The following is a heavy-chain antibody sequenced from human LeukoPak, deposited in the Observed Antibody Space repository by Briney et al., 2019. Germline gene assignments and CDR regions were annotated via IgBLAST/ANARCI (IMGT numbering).Heavy chain of an antibody. CDR1: GFTFSSYS. CDR2: ICSSSSYI. Sequence: GGSLRLSCAASGFTFSSYSMNWVRQAPGKGLEWVSSICSSSSYIYYADSVKGRFTISRDNATNTLYLQMNRLRAEDTAVYYCARVGVDIVLEERSGYFVYWREGALVSVCS. D-gene: IGHD2-8*02. J-gene: IGHJ4*02. CDR3: ARVGVDIVLEERSGYFVY. V-gene: IGHV3-21*01.